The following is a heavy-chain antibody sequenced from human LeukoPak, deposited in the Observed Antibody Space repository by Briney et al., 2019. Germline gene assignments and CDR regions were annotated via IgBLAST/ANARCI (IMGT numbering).Heavy chain of an antibody. CDR2: IYYSGST. J-gene: IGHJ4*02. CDR3: ASYCSSTSCSLGLDY. D-gene: IGHD2-2*01. CDR1: GGSISSSSYY. V-gene: IGHV4-39*01. Sequence: SETLSLTCTVSGGSISSSSYYWGWIRQPPGKGLEWIGSIYYSGSTYYNPSLESRVTISVDTSKNQFSLKLSSVTAADTAVYYCASYCSSTSCSLGLDYWGQGTLVTVSS.